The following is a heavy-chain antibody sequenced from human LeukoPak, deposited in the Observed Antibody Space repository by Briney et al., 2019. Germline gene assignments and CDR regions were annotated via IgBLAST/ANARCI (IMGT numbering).Heavy chain of an antibody. V-gene: IGHV1-69*05. CDR1: GGTFSSYA. D-gene: IGHD6-19*01. Sequence: SSVKVSCKASGGTFSSYAISWVGQAPGQGLEWMGGIIPIFGTANYAQKFQGRVTITTDESTSTAYMELSSLRSEDTAVYYCARSPLAVAGSSYYMDVWGKGATVTVSS. CDR3: ARSPLAVAGSSYYMDV. CDR2: IIPIFGTA. J-gene: IGHJ6*03.